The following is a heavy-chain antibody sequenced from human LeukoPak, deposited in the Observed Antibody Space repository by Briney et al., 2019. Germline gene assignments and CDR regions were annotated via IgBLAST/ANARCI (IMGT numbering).Heavy chain of an antibody. D-gene: IGHD2/OR15-2a*01. CDR2: VSYTSSST. CDR3: ARGQYSFDY. V-gene: IGHV3-11*06. CDR1: GFTFTDYY. J-gene: IGHJ4*02. Sequence: GGSLRLSCAASGFTFTDYYMSWIRQAPGKGLGWGSYVSYTSSSTTYADSVKGRFTISRDSATNSLYLQMNSLKAEDTAVYYCARGQYSFDYWGQGTLVTVSS.